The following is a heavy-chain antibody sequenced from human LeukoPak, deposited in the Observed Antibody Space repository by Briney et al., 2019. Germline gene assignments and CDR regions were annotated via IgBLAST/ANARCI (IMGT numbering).Heavy chain of an antibody. CDR3: ARDRRAEDTPYNWFDP. D-gene: IGHD6-25*01. Sequence: PGGSLRLSCAASGFTLSTYYMSWVRQAPGKGLEWVANIKQDGTGESYVDSVKGRFTISRDNTKNSLYLQMNNLKVEDTAVYYCARDRRAEDTPYNWFDPWGQGTLVTVSS. J-gene: IGHJ5*02. V-gene: IGHV3-7*01. CDR1: GFTLSTYY. CDR2: IKQDGTGE.